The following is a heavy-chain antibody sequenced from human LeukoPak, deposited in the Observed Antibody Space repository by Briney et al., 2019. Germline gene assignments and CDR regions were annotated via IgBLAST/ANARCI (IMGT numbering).Heavy chain of an antibody. D-gene: IGHD4-17*01. CDR2: ISGSGGST. CDR1: GFTFSSYA. V-gene: IGHV3-23*01. Sequence: PGGSLRLSCAASGFTFSSYAMSWVRQAPGKGLEWVSAISGSGGSTYYADSVKGRFTISRDNSKNTLYLQMNSLRAEDTAVYYCAKNSARTTVTTGLSYWGQGTLVTVSS. J-gene: IGHJ4*02. CDR3: AKNSARTTVTTGLSY.